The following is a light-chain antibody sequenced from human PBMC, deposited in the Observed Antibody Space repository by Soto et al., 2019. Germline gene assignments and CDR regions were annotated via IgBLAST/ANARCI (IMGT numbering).Light chain of an antibody. J-gene: IGLJ2*01. CDR2: DVS. Sequence: QSVLTQPASVSGSPGQSITISCTGTSSDVGNYNYVSWNQQRPGKAPTLMIYDVSNRPSGVSNRFSASKSGNTASLTISGLQAEDEADYYCSSYTSTSSLVFGGGTKVTVL. CDR3: SSYTSTSSLV. CDR1: SSDVGNYNY. V-gene: IGLV2-14*01.